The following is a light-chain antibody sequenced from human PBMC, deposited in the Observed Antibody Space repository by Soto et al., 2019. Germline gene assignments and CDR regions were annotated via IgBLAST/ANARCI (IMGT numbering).Light chain of an antibody. CDR2: AAS. CDR1: QGIGKY. Sequence: EIKMTHSPSYVSESVGNRVTITSLASQGIGKYLAWYQQKAGKVPNILIYAASTLQSGVQSRFSGSGSGTDFTLTISSLQPEEVATYYCQKYDGDPKKFGQGTTVDIK. J-gene: IGKJ1*01. CDR3: QKYDGDPKK. V-gene: IGKV1-27*01.